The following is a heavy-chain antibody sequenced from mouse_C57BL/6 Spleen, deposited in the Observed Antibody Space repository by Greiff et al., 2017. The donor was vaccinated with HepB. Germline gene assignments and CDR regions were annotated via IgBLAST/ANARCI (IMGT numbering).Heavy chain of an antibody. D-gene: IGHD6-1*01. J-gene: IGHJ2*01. CDR1: GFTFSSYG. V-gene: IGHV5-6*01. CDR3: ARHFPSVLRDYFDY. Sequence: EVHLVESGGDLVKPGGSLKLSCAASGFTFSSYGMSWVRQTPDKRLEWVATISSGGSYTYYPDSVKGRFTISRDNAKNTLYLQMSSLKSEDTAMYYCARHFPSVLRDYFDYWGQGTTLTVSS. CDR2: ISSGGSYT.